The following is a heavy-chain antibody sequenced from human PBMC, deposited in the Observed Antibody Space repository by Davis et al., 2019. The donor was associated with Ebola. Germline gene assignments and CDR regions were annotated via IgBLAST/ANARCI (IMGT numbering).Heavy chain of an antibody. CDR2: MNPNSGNT. V-gene: IGHV1-8*01. CDR3: ARLELRYFDWLSDPFYGMDV. D-gene: IGHD3-9*01. CDR1: GYTFTSYD. J-gene: IGHJ6*02. Sequence: AASVKVSCKASGYTFTSYDINWVRQATGQGLEWMGWMNPNSGNTGYAQKFQGRVTMTRNTSISTAYMELSRLRSEDTAVYYCARLELRYFDWLSDPFYGMDVWGQGTTVTVSS.